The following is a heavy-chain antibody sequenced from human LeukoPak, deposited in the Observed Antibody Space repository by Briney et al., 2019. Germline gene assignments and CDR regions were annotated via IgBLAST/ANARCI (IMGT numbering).Heavy chain of an antibody. Sequence: SETLSLTCTVSGGSISSSSYYWGWIRQPPGKGLEWIGSIYYSGSTYYNPSLESRVTISVDTSKNQFSLKLSSVTAADTAVYYCARRGVAAAGEDADFDYWGQGTLVTVSS. CDR2: IYYSGST. J-gene: IGHJ4*02. D-gene: IGHD6-13*01. CDR3: ARRGVAAAGEDADFDY. V-gene: IGHV4-39*01. CDR1: GGSISSSSYY.